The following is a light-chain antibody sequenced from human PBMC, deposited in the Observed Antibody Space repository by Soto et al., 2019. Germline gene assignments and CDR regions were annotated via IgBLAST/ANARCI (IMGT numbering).Light chain of an antibody. CDR2: GAS. Sequence: EIVMTQSPATLSVSPGERATLSCRASQSVSSNLAWYQQKPGQAPRLLIYGASTRATGIPARFSGSGSGTDFALTISSLQSGDFAVYYCQQYNNWSTFGQGTKVEIK. J-gene: IGKJ1*01. CDR1: QSVSSN. CDR3: QQYNNWST. V-gene: IGKV3-15*01.